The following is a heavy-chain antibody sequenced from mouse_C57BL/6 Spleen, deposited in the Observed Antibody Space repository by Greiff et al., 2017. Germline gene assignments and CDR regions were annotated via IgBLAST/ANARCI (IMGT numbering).Heavy chain of an antibody. D-gene: IGHD1-1*01. CDR1: GFTFSDYG. J-gene: IGHJ2*01. CDR2: ISSGSSTI. CDR3: ARGYYYGSSYFDY. Sequence: ELKLMESGGGLVKPGGSLKLSCAASGFTFSDYGMHWVRQAPEKGLEWVAYISSGSSTIYYADTVKGRFTISRDNAKNTLFLQMTSLRSEDTAMYYCARGYYYGSSYFDYWGQGTTLTVSS. V-gene: IGHV5-17*01.